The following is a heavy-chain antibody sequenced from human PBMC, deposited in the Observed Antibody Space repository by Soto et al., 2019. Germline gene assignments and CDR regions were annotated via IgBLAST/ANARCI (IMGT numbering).Heavy chain of an antibody. D-gene: IGHD3-22*01. V-gene: IGHV4-30-4*01. J-gene: IGHJ3*02. Sequence: PSETLSLTCTVSGGSISSGDYCWSWIRQPPGKGLEWIGYIYYSGSTYYNPSLKSRVTISVDTSKNQFSLKLSSVTAADTAVYYCARDRGYYDSSGYHDAFDIWGQGTMVTVSS. CDR3: ARDRGYYDSSGYHDAFDI. CDR1: GGSISSGDYC. CDR2: IYYSGST.